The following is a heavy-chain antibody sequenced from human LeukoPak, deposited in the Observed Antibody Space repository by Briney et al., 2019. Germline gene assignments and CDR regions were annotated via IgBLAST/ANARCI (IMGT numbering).Heavy chain of an antibody. CDR1: GFTFSSYG. Sequence: PGGSLRLSCAASGFTFSSYGMSWVRQAPGKGLEWVANIKKDGSEKYYVDSVKGRFTISRDNAKKSLYLQMNSLRAEDTAVYYCARHLSGITGYTYGRGIDYWGQGTLLTVSS. CDR2: IKKDGSEK. D-gene: IGHD5-18*01. V-gene: IGHV3-7*01. CDR3: ARHLSGITGYTYGRGIDY. J-gene: IGHJ4*02.